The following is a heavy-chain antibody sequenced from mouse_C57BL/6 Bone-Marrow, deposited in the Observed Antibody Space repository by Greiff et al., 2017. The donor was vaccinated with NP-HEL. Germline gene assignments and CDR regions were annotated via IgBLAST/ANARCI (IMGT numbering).Heavy chain of an antibody. V-gene: IGHV1-52*01. CDR1: GYTFTSYW. CDR2: IDPSGSET. J-gene: IGHJ2*01. CDR3: ARYDYDALYFDY. Sequence: VQLQQPGAELVRPGSSVKLSCKASGYTFTSYWMHWVKQRPIQGLEWIGNIDPSGSETHYNQKFKDKATLTVDKSSSTAYMQLSSLKSEDSAVYYCARYDYDALYFDYWGQGTTLTVSS. D-gene: IGHD2-4*01.